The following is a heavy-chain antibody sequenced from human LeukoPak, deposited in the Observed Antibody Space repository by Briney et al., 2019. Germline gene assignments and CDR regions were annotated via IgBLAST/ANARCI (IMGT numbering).Heavy chain of an antibody. V-gene: IGHV4-59*01. D-gene: IGHD2-15*01. CDR2: IYYTGST. CDR3: AKGREYCSSGSCHYDLDV. J-gene: IGHJ6*02. CDR1: GDSMKSYY. Sequence: SETLSLTCTVSGDSMKSYYWTWIRQPPGKGLEWIGYIYYTGSTNYNPSLKSRVTISVDTSKNQFSLKLSSVTAADTAVYYCAKGREYCSSGSCHYDLDVWGQGTTVTVSS.